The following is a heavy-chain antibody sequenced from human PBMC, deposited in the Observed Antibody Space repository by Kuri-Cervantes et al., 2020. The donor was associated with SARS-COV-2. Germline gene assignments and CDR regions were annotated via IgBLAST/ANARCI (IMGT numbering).Heavy chain of an antibody. J-gene: IGHJ3*02. CDR1: GDSISSDSYF. Sequence: ESLKISCTVSGDSISSDSYFWGWIRQPPGKGLEWIGSISYSRSTYYNPSLKSRVTISLDTSKNQFSLKLTSVTAADTAVYYCATPIVGTTTGAFDIWGQGTMVTVSS. CDR3: ATPIVGTTTGAFDI. V-gene: IGHV4-39*01. D-gene: IGHD1-26*01. CDR2: ISYSRST.